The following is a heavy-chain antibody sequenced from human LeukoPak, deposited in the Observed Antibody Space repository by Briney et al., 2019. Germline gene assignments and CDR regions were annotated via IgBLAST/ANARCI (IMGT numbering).Heavy chain of an antibody. Sequence: GGSLRLSCEAFGFTLGNYWMAWVRQGPGEGLEWLANIRQDGGDIGQADSVKGRFTISRDNAKNSLYLQMNSLEADDSGLYYCARDVHGTLDYWGHGILVTVSS. D-gene: IGHD1-26*01. J-gene: IGHJ4*01. V-gene: IGHV3-7*01. CDR1: GFTLGNYW. CDR3: ARDVHGTLDY. CDR2: IRQDGGDI.